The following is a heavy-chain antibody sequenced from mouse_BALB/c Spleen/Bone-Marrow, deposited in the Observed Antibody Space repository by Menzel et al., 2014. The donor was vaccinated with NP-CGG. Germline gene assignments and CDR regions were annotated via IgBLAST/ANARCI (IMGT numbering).Heavy chain of an antibody. J-gene: IGHJ2*01. V-gene: IGHV1S132*01. CDR2: IFPGTGTT. CDR1: GYTFXSYW. D-gene: IGHD3-2*01. CDR3: ASRDSSGYVPDY. Sequence: QVQLQQPGAELVKPGASVKLSCKTSGYTFXSYWIQWVKQRPGQGLGWIGEIFPGTGTTYYNEKFKGKATLTIDTSSSTAYMQLSSLTSEDSAVYFCASRDSSGYVPDYWGQGTTLTVSS.